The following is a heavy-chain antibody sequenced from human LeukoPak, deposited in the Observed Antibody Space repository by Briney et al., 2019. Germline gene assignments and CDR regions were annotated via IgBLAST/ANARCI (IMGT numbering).Heavy chain of an antibody. CDR2: INHSGST. J-gene: IGHJ4*02. CDR3: ARRGGRGFDY. Sequence: KPSETLSLTCAVYGGSFSGYYWSWIRQPPGKGLEWIGEINHSGSTNYNPSLKSRVTISVDTSKNQFSLKLSSVTAADTAVYYCARRGGRGFDYWGQGTLVTVSS. V-gene: IGHV4-34*01. CDR1: GGSFSGYY. D-gene: IGHD3-10*01.